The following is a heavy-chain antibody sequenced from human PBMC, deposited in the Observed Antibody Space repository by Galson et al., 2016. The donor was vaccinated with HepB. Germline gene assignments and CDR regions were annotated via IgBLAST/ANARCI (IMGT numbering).Heavy chain of an antibody. Sequence: SETLSLTCAVNGGSFSGYFWGWIRQSPVKGLEWIGEISQGGTTNYNPSLKSRVTLLVDPSKNQFSLELTYVTAADTAVYFCASGKDRKGATSYRYGYSDVWGQGAPVTVSS. CDR3: ASGKDRKGATSYRYGYSDV. CDR1: GGSFSGYF. D-gene: IGHD5-18*01. V-gene: IGHV4-34*01. J-gene: IGHJ1*01. CDR2: ISQGGTT.